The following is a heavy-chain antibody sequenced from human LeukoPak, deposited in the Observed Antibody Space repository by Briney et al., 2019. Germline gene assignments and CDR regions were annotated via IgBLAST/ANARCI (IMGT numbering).Heavy chain of an antibody. CDR3: ARFGEKYYYGMDV. Sequence: SRTLSLTCAISGDSVSSNSAAWNWIRQFPSRGLEWLRRTYYRSKWYNDYAVSVKSRITINPDTSKNQFSLQLNSVTPEDTAVYYCARFGEKYYYGMDVWGQGTTVTVSS. CDR2: TYYRSKWYN. D-gene: IGHD3-10*01. V-gene: IGHV6-1*01. J-gene: IGHJ6*02. CDR1: GDSVSSNSAA.